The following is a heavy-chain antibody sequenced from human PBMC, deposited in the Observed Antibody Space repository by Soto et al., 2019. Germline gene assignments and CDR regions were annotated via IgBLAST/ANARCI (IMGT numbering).Heavy chain of an antibody. CDR3: ARLNGDPDS. V-gene: IGHV4-30-2*01. Sequence: QVQLQESGPGLVKPSQTLSLTCAVSGASISSGGHSWTWIRQPPGEGLEWIGYFSHTGGTYYNPSLKSRVIISVDGSKNHLSLKLRSVTAADTAVYYCARLNGDPDSWGQGNLVTVSS. CDR2: FSHTGGT. CDR1: GASISSGGHS. J-gene: IGHJ4*02. D-gene: IGHD7-27*01.